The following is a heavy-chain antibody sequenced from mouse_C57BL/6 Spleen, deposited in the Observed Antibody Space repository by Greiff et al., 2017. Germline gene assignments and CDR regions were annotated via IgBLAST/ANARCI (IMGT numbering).Heavy chain of an antibody. Sequence: VQLQQPGAELVKPGASVKLSCKASGYTFTSYWMHWVKQRPGQGLEWIGMIHPNSGSTNYNEKFKSKATLTVDKSSSTAYMQLSSLTSEDSAVYYCARSGWSEYFDYWGQGTTLTVSS. CDR2: IHPNSGST. J-gene: IGHJ2*01. CDR1: GYTFTSYW. CDR3: ARSGWSEYFDY. V-gene: IGHV1-64*01. D-gene: IGHD2-3*01.